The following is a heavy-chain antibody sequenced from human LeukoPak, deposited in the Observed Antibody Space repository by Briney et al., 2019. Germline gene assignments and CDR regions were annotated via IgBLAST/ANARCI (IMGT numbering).Heavy chain of an antibody. J-gene: IGHJ4*02. CDR1: GGSISSSSYY. D-gene: IGHD3-3*01. V-gene: IGHV4-39*07. CDR3: ARGRLYDFWSGYYY. CDR2: IYYSGST. Sequence: PSETLSLTCTVSGGSISSSSYYWGWIRQPPGKGLEWIGSIYYSGSTNYNPSLKSRVTISVDTSKNQFSLKLSSVTAADTAVYYCARGRLYDFWSGYYYWGQGTLVTVSS.